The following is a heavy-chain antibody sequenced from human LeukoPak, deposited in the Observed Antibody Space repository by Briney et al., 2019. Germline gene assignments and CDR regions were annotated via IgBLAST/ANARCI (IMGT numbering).Heavy chain of an antibody. J-gene: IGHJ4*02. CDR1: GYAFTSYG. V-gene: IGHV1-18*01. CDR2: ISAYNGNT. Sequence: RASVKVSCKASGYAFTSYGISWVRQAPGQGLEWMGWISAYNGNTNYAQKLQGRVTMTTDTSTSTAYMELRSLRSDDTAVYYCARDGYYYDSSGYPMDWGQGTLVTVSS. D-gene: IGHD3-22*01. CDR3: ARDGYYYDSSGYPMD.